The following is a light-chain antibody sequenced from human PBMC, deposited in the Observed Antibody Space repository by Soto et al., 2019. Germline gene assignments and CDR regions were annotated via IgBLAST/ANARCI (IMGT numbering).Light chain of an antibody. J-gene: IGLJ2*01. Sequence: QSVLTQSPSASASLGASVKLTCTLSSGHSSYAIAWHQQQPEKGTRYLMKLNSDGSHSKGDGIPDRFSGSSSGAERYLTISTLQSEDEADYYCQTWGSGIPVVFGGGTKLTVL. CDR2: LNSDGSH. CDR1: SGHSSYA. CDR3: QTWGSGIPVV. V-gene: IGLV4-69*01.